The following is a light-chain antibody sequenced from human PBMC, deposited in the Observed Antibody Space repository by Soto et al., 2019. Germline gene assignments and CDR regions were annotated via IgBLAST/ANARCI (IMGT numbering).Light chain of an antibody. CDR3: AAWDGSLNGFYV. CDR1: GSSIGTNT. J-gene: IGLJ1*01. V-gene: IGLV1-44*01. Sequence: QSVLTQPPSASGTPGQRVTISCSGSGSSIGTNTVNWYRQLPGTAPKLLIYGNNQRPSGVPDRFSGSKSGTSASLAISGLQSEDEAEYYCAAWDGSLNGFYVFGTGTKVTVL. CDR2: GNN.